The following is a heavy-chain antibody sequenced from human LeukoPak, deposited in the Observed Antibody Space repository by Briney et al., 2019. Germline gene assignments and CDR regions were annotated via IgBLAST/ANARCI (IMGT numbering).Heavy chain of an antibody. V-gene: IGHV3-23*01. J-gene: IGHJ6*02. CDR3: AKHGSGSSQDGMDV. CDR2: ISGSGGST. Sequence: GGSLRLSCAASGSTFSSYAMSWVRQAPGKGLEWVSAISGSGGSTYYADSVKGRFTISRDNSKNTLYLQMNSLRAEDTAVYYCAKHGSGSSQDGMDVWGQGTTVTVSS. D-gene: IGHD3-10*01. CDR1: GSTFSSYA.